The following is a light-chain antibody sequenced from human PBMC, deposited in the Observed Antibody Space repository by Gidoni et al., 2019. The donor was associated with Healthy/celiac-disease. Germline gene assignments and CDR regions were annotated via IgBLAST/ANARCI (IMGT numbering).Light chain of an antibody. V-gene: IGKV4-1*01. Sequence: DIVMTQSPDSLAVSLGERATINCKSSQSVLYSSNNKNYLAWYQQKPGQPPKLLIYWASTRESVVPDRFSGSGSVTDFTLTISCLQAEDVAVYYCQQYYSTPCTFGQGTKVEIK. CDR2: WAS. J-gene: IGKJ1*01. CDR1: QSVLYSSNNKNY. CDR3: QQYYSTPCT.